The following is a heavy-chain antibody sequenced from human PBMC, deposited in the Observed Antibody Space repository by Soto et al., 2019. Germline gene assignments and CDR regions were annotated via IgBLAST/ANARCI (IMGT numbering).Heavy chain of an antibody. V-gene: IGHV3-23*01. CDR3: AKDLIDYRNSYFDY. Sequence: GGSLRLSCATSGFSFSNYAMSWVRQAPGKGLEWVAAITSVGYTYYVDSLKGRFTISRDNSKNTLFLQMNSLRAEDTAVYYCAKDLIDYRNSYFDYWGQGTLVTVSS. CDR1: GFSFSNYA. D-gene: IGHD4-4*01. J-gene: IGHJ4*02. CDR2: ITSVGYT.